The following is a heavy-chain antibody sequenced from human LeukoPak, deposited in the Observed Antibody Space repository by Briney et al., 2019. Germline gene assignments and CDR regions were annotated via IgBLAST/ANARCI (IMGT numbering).Heavy chain of an antibody. CDR1: GGTFISYA. Sequence: SVKVSCKASGGTFISYAISWVRQAPGQGLEWMGGIIPIFGTANYAQKFQGRVTITADESTSTAYMELSSLRSEDTAVYYCASLGGNQWLVLGYYYGMDVWGQGTTVTVSS. D-gene: IGHD6-19*01. CDR2: IIPIFGTA. J-gene: IGHJ6*02. CDR3: ASLGGNQWLVLGYYYGMDV. V-gene: IGHV1-69*13.